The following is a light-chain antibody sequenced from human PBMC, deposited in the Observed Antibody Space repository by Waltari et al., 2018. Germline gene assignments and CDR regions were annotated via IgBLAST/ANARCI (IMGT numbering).Light chain of an antibody. CDR1: RNYVGGYNY. CDR3: SSYTSRTTLV. Sequence: QSALTQPASVSGSPGQSITISRPGTRNYVGGYNYVYWYQSSSGETPKCMVYDVNNRPSGVSNRFSGSKSGNTASLTISGLQAEDEADYYCSSYTSRTTLVFGGGTRLTVL. CDR2: DVN. V-gene: IGLV2-14*01. J-gene: IGLJ2*01.